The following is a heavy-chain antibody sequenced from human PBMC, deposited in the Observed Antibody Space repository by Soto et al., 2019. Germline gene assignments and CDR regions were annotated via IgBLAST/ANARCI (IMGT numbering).Heavy chain of an antibody. CDR3: AKLGVSGWYLNPDY. CDR2: ISGSGGST. Sequence: GGSLRLSCAASGFTFSSYAMSWVRQAPGKGLEWVSAISGSGGSTYYADSVKGRFTISRDNSKNTLYLQMNSLRAEDTAVYYCAKLGVSGWYLNPDYWGQGNLVTVSS. CDR1: GFTFSSYA. J-gene: IGHJ4*02. V-gene: IGHV3-23*01. D-gene: IGHD6-19*01.